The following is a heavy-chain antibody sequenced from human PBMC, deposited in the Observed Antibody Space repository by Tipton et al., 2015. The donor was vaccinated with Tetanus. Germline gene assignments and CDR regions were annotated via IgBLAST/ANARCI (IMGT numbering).Heavy chain of an antibody. CDR1: NGSVSSSLYC. CDR3: ARSRPGAMTTVTTFEY. J-gene: IGHJ4*02. V-gene: IGHV4-39*01. Sequence: TLSLTCTVSNGSVSSSLYCWAWVRQSPGRGLEWIGTIYYNGNTYYNPSLKSRVTISVDTSKNQFSLKLSSVTAADTAVYYCARSRPGAMTTVTTFEYWGQGTLVTVSS. CDR2: IYYNGNT. D-gene: IGHD4-17*01.